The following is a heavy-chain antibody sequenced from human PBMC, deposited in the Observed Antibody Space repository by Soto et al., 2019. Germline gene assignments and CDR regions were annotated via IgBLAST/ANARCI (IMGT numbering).Heavy chain of an antibody. D-gene: IGHD3-16*01. J-gene: IGHJ4*02. CDR2: VYYSGST. CDR3: ARQPRGPGYGERGLYFDY. V-gene: IGHV4-39*01. CDR1: GGSTNSRSDY. Sequence: SETLSLTCTVSGGSTNSRSDYWGWIRQPPGKGLEWIGSVYYSGSTYDNPSLQSRVTISVDTSRNQFSLKLISVTAADTAVYFCARQPRGPGYGERGLYFDYWGQGTLVTVSS.